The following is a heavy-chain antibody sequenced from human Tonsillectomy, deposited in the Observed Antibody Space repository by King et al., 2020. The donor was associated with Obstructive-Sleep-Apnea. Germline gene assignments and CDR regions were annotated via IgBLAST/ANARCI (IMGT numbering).Heavy chain of an antibody. V-gene: IGHV4-39*07. CDR2: IYYNGRL. Sequence: QLQESGPGLVKPSETLSLTCTVSGGSMTSSTYYWGWIRQSPGKGLEWIGTIYYNGRLNYNPSLKGRVTILIDTSRNQFSLRLSSVTAADTAVYYCARRYSGNYPFHYWGQGTLVIVSS. CDR3: ARRYSGNYPFHY. D-gene: IGHD1-26*01. J-gene: IGHJ4*02. CDR1: GGSMTSSTYY.